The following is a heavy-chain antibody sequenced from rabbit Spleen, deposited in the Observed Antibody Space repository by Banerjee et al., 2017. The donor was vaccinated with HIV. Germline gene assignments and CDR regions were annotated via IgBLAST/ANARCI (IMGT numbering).Heavy chain of an antibody. CDR1: GVSFSSSSY. V-gene: IGHV1S40*01. CDR2: IDAGSSGFT. J-gene: IGHJ3*01. Sequence: QSLEESGGDLVKPGASLTLTCTASGVSFSSSSYVCWVRQAPGKGLEWIASIDAGSSGFTYFATWAKGRFTCSKSSSTTVTLQMTRLTAADTATYFCARDTSSSFSSYGMDLWGQGTLVTVS. D-gene: IGHD1-1*01. CDR3: ARDTSSSFSSYGMDL.